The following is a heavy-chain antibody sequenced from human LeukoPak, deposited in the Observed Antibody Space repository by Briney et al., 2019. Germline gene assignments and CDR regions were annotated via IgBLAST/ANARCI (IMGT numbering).Heavy chain of an antibody. D-gene: IGHD2-15*01. V-gene: IGHV1-69*04. CDR1: GRTFGSYA. CDR3: ARSDLAYCSGGSCYRLPD. Sequence: SVKVYCKASGRTFGSYAIGWVRQAPGQGLEWMGRIIPILGRANYAQKFQVRVTITADKSKSTAYMELSRLRSKDTAVYYCARSDLAYCSGGSCYRLPDWGQGTLVTVSS. J-gene: IGHJ4*02. CDR2: IIPILGRA.